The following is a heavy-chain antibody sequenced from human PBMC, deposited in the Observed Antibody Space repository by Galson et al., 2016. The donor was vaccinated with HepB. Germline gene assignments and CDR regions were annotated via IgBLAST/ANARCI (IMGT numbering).Heavy chain of an antibody. CDR1: GYTFNSYG. Sequence: SVKVSCKASGYTFNSYGITWVRQAPGQGLEWMGWISAYNGNKQYAQRFQGRVTMTTDTSTSTAHMELRNLRSDDTAVYFCANLDYDILTGHYFDYWGQGTLVTVSS. CDR3: ANLDYDILTGHYFDY. V-gene: IGHV1-18*01. J-gene: IGHJ4*02. D-gene: IGHD3-9*01. CDR2: ISAYNGNK.